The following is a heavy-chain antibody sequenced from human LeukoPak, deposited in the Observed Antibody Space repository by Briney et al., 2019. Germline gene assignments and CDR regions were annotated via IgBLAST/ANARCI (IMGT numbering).Heavy chain of an antibody. CDR3: AGVRAATQLAWFDP. Sequence: PSETLSLTCTVSGGSISSYYWSWIRQPAGKGLEWIGRIYTSGSTNYNPSLKSRVTMSVDTSKNQFSLKLSSVTAADTAVYYCAGVRAATQLAWFDPWGQGTLVTVSS. CDR1: GGSISSYY. CDR2: IYTSGST. J-gene: IGHJ5*02. D-gene: IGHD2-15*01. V-gene: IGHV4-4*07.